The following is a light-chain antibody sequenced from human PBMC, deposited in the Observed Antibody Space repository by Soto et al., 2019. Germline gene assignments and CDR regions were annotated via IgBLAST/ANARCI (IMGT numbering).Light chain of an antibody. CDR1: QSVTSNY. CDR2: GAS. J-gene: IGKJ1*01. V-gene: IGKV3-20*01. CDR3: QQYGSSPGT. Sequence: EIVLTQSPGTLSLSPGERATLSCRASQSVTSNYLAWYQQKPGQAPRLLIFGASIRDTGIPDSFSGSGSGTDFTLTISRLEPEDFAVYYCQQYGSSPGTFGQGTK.